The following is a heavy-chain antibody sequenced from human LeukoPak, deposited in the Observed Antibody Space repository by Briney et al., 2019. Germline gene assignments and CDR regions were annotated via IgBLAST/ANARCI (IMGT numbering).Heavy chain of an antibody. V-gene: IGHV4-59*10. CDR2: IYTSWST. CDR1: GGSISTYY. CDR3: ASLPGGDSSSVVAFDI. D-gene: IGHD2-21*02. J-gene: IGHJ3*02. Sequence: SEALSPTCAVSGGSISTYYWSWIRQPAGKGLGWIGRIYTSWSTNYNPSLKSRVTMSVDRSKNQFSLHLRSVTAADTAVYYCASLPGGDSSSVVAFDIWGQGTMVTVSS.